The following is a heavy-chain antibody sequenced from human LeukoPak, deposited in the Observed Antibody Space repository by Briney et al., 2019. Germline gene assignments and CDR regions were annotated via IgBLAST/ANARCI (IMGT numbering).Heavy chain of an antibody. CDR1: GGSFSGYY. V-gene: IGHV4-34*01. Sequence: PSETLSLTCAVYGGSFSGYYWSWIRQPPGKGLEWIGEINHSGSTNYNPSLKSRVTISVDTSKNQFSLKLSSVTAADTAVYYCARRGIAAAGALSGMDVWGQGTTVTVSS. J-gene: IGHJ6*02. CDR2: INHSGST. CDR3: ARRGIAAAGALSGMDV. D-gene: IGHD6-13*01.